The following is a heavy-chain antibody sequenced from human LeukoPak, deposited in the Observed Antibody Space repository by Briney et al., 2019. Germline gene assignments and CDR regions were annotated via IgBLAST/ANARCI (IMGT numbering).Heavy chain of an antibody. D-gene: IGHD1-26*01. CDR1: GGTFSSYA. CDR3: ARAGELGQLGRSGSYLY. V-gene: IGHV1-69*05. J-gene: IGHJ4*02. Sequence: ASVKVSCEASGGTFSSYAISWVRQAPGQGLEWMGGIIPIFGTANYAQKFQGRVTITTDESTSTAYMELSSLRSEDTAVYYCARAGELGQLGRSGSYLYWGQGTLVTVSS. CDR2: IIPIFGTA.